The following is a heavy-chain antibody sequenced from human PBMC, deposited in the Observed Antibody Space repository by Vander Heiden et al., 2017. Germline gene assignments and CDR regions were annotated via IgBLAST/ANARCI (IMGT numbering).Heavy chain of an antibody. V-gene: IGHV4-4*07. CDR2: IYTSGST. J-gene: IGHJ4*02. D-gene: IGHD3-10*01. CDR1: GGSIRSYY. Sequence: QAQLPESGPGLVKPSETLSLTCTDSGGSIRSYYWRWTRPPPGPGLDWTGRIYTSGSTNYNPSLKSRVTMSVDTSKNQFSLKLSFVTAADTAVYYCARGEYYYGSVRYYPPVYWGQGTLVTVSS. CDR3: ARGEYYYGSVRYYPPVY.